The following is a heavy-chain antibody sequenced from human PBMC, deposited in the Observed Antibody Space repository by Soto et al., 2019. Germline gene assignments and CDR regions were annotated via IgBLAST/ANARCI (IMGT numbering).Heavy chain of an antibody. D-gene: IGHD2-8*01. Sequence: ESLSLSCAASGFTFSSYYMHWVRQATGKGLEWVSGIGTAGDTYYAGSVKGRFTISRENAKNSLYLQINSLRAGDTAVYYCVRALDYQWAFDVWGQGTMVTVSS. CDR3: VRALDYQWAFDV. CDR2: IGTAGDT. J-gene: IGHJ3*01. CDR1: GFTFSSYY. V-gene: IGHV3-13*01.